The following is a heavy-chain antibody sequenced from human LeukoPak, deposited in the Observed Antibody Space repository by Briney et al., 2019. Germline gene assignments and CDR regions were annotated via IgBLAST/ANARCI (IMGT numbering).Heavy chain of an antibody. D-gene: IGHD3-16*02. CDR2: INPSGGST. CDR1: GYTFTSYY. V-gene: IGHV1-46*01. J-gene: IGHJ4*02. CDR3: ARDFRYEGYVWGSYRPIDY. Sequence: ASVKVSCKASGYTFTSYYMHWVRQAPGQGLEWMGIINPSGGSTSYAQKLQGRVTMTTDTSTSTAYMELRSLRSDDTAVYYCARDFRYEGYVWGSYRPIDYWGQGTLVTVSS.